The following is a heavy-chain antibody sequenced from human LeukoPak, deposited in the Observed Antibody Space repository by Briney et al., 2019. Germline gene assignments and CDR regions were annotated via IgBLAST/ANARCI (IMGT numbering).Heavy chain of an antibody. CDR2: ISGSGVMT. CDR3: AKDRSIGTYYTFDH. J-gene: IGHJ4*02. Sequence: GGSLRLSCAASGFTFSSYAMSWVRQAPGKGLEWVATISGSGVMTYYADSVKGRFTVSGDNSKNTLYLQMSSLTAADTAVYYCAKDRSIGTYYTFDHWGQGTLVTVSA. CDR1: GFTFSSYA. D-gene: IGHD1-26*01. V-gene: IGHV3-23*01.